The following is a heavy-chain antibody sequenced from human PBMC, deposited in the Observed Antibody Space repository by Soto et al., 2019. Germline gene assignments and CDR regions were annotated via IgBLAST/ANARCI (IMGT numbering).Heavy chain of an antibody. D-gene: IGHD2-21*01. CDR2: IFHSGTT. Sequence: SATLSLTCAVSGYSINSGYYWCWIRQPPGKGLEWIGSIFHSGTTYYNPSLKSRVTISVDTSKNQFSLTLDSVTAADTAVYYCARDTTYMVVPYYYYYGMDVWGQGTTVTVS. V-gene: IGHV4-38-2*02. CDR3: ARDTTYMVVPYYYYYGMDV. CDR1: GYSINSGYY. J-gene: IGHJ6*02.